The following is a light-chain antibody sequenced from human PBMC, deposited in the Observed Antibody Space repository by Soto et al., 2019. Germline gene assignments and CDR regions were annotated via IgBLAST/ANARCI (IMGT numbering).Light chain of an antibody. CDR3: LSHTITSVLV. V-gene: IGLV2-14*01. J-gene: IGLJ3*02. CDR2: EVT. Sequence: QSALTQPASVSGSPGQSITISCTGTNSDVGAYNYVSWFQQHPGKAPKLIIFEVTNRPSGVSHRFSGSKSANTASLTISGLQTEDEADYYYLSHTITSVLVFGGGTKVTVL. CDR1: NSDVGAYNY.